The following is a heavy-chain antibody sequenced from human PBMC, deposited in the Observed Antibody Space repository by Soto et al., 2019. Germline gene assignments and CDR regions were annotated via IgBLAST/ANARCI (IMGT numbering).Heavy chain of an antibody. J-gene: IGHJ6*02. CDR1: GGSISSSNW. Sequence: QVQLQESGPGLVKPSGTLSLTCAVSGGSISSSNWWSWVRQPPGKGLEWIGEIYHSGSTNYNPSPKSPIPISVAQSKNQFSLKLSSVTAADTAVYYCARAHGNYYYGMDVWGQGTTVTVSS. CDR2: IYHSGST. CDR3: ARAHGNYYYGMDV. V-gene: IGHV4-4*02. D-gene: IGHD4-17*01.